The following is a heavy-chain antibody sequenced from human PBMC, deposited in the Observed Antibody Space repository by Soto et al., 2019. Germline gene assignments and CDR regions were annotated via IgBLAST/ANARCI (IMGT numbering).Heavy chain of an antibody. V-gene: IGHV4-39*01. CDR3: ARSSIAPRLFMYPFAY. CDR2: VYNSGDI. CDR1: GGSISSSNYY. D-gene: IGHD6-6*01. J-gene: IGHJ4*02. Sequence: SETLSLTCTVSGGSISSSNYYWGWIRQPPGKGLECIGSVYNSGDIYYNPSLKSRVTISVDTSKNQFSLKLTSVTAADTAVYYCARSSIAPRLFMYPFAYWGQGTLVTVSS.